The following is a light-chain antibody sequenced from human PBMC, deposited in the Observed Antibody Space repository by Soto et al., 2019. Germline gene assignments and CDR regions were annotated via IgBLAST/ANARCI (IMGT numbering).Light chain of an antibody. Sequence: GDRVTITCRASQSISSWLAWYQQKPGKAPKLLIYDASRLESGVPSRFSGSGSGTEFTLTISSLQPDDFATYYCQHLGTFGQGTKVEIK. J-gene: IGKJ1*01. V-gene: IGKV1-5*01. CDR2: DAS. CDR1: QSISSW. CDR3: QHLGT.